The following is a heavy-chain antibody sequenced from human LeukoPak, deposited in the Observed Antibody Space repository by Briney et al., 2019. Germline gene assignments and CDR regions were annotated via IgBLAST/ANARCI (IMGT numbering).Heavy chain of an antibody. CDR2: ISWNSDII. CDR3: IGSNDLDY. V-gene: IGHV3-9*01. Sequence: GGSLRLSCAASGFTFDDYAMHWVRQAPGMGLEWVSGISWNSDIIGYADSVKGRFTISRDNAKNSLFLQMNSLRAEDTALYYCIGSNDLDYWGQGTLVTVSS. D-gene: IGHD1-1*01. J-gene: IGHJ4*02. CDR1: GFTFDDYA.